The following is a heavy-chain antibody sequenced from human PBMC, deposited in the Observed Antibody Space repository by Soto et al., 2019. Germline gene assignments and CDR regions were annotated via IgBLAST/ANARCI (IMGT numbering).Heavy chain of an antibody. CDR3: TSCSSTSCYTPWGLRHFDH. D-gene: IGHD2-2*02. Sequence: SETLSLTCGVSGHSINSGYYWGWIRQSPGKGLEWIGSVYQSGTANYIPSLKSRVAISIDTSKNEFSMRLISVTAADTAVYFCTSCSSTSCYTPWGLRHFDHCGQGTLVTVYS. V-gene: IGHV4-38-2*01. CDR1: GHSINSGYY. J-gene: IGHJ4*02. CDR2: VYQSGTA.